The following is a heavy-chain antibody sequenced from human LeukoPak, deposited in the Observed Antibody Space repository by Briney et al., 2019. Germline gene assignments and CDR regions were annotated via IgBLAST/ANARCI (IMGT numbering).Heavy chain of an antibody. V-gene: IGHV1-69*05. CDR1: GGTFSSYA. CDR2: IIPIFGTA. J-gene: IGHJ4*02. D-gene: IGHD1-26*01. Sequence: GASVKVSCKASGGTFSSYAIRWVRQAPGQGLEWMGGIIPIFGTANYAQKFQGRVTITTDESTSTAYMELSSLRSEDTAVYYCAREGSSGSYPPDYWGQGTLVTVSS. CDR3: AREGSSGSYPPDY.